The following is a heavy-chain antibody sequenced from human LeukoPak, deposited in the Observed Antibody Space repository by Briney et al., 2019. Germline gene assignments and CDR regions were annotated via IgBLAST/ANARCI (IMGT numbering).Heavy chain of an antibody. Sequence: ASVTVSCQASGCSFTRYYIHWVRHAPGQGLAWVGWINPYSGDTTYAQKFQGRLTLTRDTSISTAYMEVSRLKSDDTAVYYCARVRDGYNYAYDLWGQGTMVTVSS. V-gene: IGHV1-2*02. J-gene: IGHJ3*01. CDR2: INPYSGDT. D-gene: IGHD5-24*01. CDR1: GCSFTRYY. CDR3: ARVRDGYNYAYDL.